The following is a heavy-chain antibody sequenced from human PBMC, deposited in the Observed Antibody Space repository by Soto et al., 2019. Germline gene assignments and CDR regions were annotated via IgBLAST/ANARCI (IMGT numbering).Heavy chain of an antibody. CDR3: ARALITMVRGVIIDRFDY. V-gene: IGHV4-31*02. CDR1: GGSLSSGGYY. Sequence: QVPLQESGPGRVKPSQTLSLTWTFPGGSLSSGGYYWSWIRQPPGEGLEWVGYIYYSGTTYYNPSLMSRVTISLDTSKTLFSLKLSSVTAADTAVYYCARALITMVRGVIIDRFDYWGQGTLVTVSS. CDR2: IYYSGTT. D-gene: IGHD3-10*01. J-gene: IGHJ4*02.